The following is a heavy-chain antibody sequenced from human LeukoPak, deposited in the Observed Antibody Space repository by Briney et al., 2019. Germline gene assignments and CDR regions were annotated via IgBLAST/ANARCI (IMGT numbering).Heavy chain of an antibody. CDR2: IYYSGSI. CDR1: GYSISSSNY. Sequence: SDTLSLTCAVSGYSISSSNYWAWIRQPPGKGLDWIGHIYYSGSIYYNPSLKSRVTMSVDTSKNQFSLKLSSVTAVDTAVYYCARKATTGPTKAAFDIWGQGTMVTVSS. J-gene: IGHJ3*02. CDR3: ARKATTGPTKAAFDI. D-gene: IGHD4-17*01. V-gene: IGHV4-28*05.